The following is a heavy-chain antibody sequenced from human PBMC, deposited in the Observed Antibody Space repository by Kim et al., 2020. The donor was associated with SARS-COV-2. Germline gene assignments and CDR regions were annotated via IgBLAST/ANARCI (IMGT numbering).Heavy chain of an antibody. J-gene: IGHJ4*02. V-gene: IGHV5-51*01. CDR3: AREGFGGYVDCLDY. D-gene: IGHD3-9*01. Sequence: GPSFQGKVTISDDNSINTAYLQWSSLKASDTAMYYCAREGFGGYVDCLDYWGQGTLVTVSS.